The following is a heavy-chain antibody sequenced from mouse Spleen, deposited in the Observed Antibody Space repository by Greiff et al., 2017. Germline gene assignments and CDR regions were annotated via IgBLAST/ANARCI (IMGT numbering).Heavy chain of an antibody. CDR2: IWSGGST. CDR1: GFSLTSYG. D-gene: IGHD1-2*01. Sequence: VHLVESGPGLVQPSQSLSITCTVSGFSLTSYGVHWVRQSPGKGLEWLGVIWSGGSTDYNAAFISRLSISKDNSKSQVFFKMNSLQADDTAIYYCARNNPFITTATLDYWGQGTTLTVSS. CDR3: ARNNPFITTATLDY. J-gene: IGHJ2*01. V-gene: IGHV2-2*01.